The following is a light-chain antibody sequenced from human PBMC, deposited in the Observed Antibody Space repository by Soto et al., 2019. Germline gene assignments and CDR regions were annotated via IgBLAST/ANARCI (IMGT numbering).Light chain of an antibody. V-gene: IGLV2-8*01. CDR2: DVD. CDR1: TSDVGGYNY. J-gene: IGLJ2*01. Sequence: QSALTQPPSASGSPGQSVTISCTGTTSDVGGYNYVSWYQQHPGKAPKLLVYDVDKRPSGVPDRFSGSKSGNTASLTVSGLQAEDEADYYCSSYAGSSTFVVFGGGTKLTVL. CDR3: SSYAGSSTFVV.